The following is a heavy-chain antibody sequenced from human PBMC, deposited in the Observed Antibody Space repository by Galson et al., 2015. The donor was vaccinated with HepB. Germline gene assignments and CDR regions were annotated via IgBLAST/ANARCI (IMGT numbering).Heavy chain of an antibody. CDR3: ARPGGVPAAISDTTPYYYNYGMDV. Sequence: SVKVSCKASGGTFSTYAISWVRQAPGQGLEWMGGIIPLFDTTNYAQKLQGRVTITADESTNTAYMELSSLRSEDTAVYYCARPGGVPAAISDTTPYYYNYGMDVWGQGTTVTVSS. D-gene: IGHD2-2*01. CDR2: IIPLFDTT. CDR1: GGTFSTYA. V-gene: IGHV1-69*13. J-gene: IGHJ6*02.